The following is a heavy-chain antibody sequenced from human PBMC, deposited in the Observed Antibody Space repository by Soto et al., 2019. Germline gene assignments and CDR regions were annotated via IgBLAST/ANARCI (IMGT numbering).Heavy chain of an antibody. CDR1: GGTFSNSP. CDR2: VIPLFRTA. CDR3: ARSRFVVGVTEDYYGMDV. V-gene: IGHV1-69*12. J-gene: IGHJ6*02. Sequence: QVQLVQSGAEVKKPGSSVKVSCKSSGGTFSNSPISWVRQAPGQGLEWMGGVIPLFRTANYAQKFQGRVTITADESTNTAYMELSILRSGDTAVYYCARSRFVVGVTEDYYGMDVWGQGTTVTVAS. D-gene: IGHD2-15*01.